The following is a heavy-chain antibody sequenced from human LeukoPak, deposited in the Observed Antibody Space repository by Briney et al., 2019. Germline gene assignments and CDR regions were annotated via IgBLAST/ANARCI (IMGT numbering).Heavy chain of an antibody. J-gene: IGHJ4*02. Sequence: SETLSLACTVSGGSIYNYYWSWIRQPPGKGLEWIGYTYASGGTKYNPSLESRVTISVDTSKNQFSLKLSSVTAADAAVYYCARAGYSYGTGYYFDYWGQGALVTVSS. CDR3: ARAGYSYGTGYYFDY. CDR2: TYASGGT. V-gene: IGHV4-59*01. CDR1: GGSIYNYY. D-gene: IGHD5-18*01.